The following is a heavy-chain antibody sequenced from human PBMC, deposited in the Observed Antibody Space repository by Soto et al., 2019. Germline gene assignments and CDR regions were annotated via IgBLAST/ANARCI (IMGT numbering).Heavy chain of an antibody. Sequence: SETLSLTCTVSGGSVSSGSYYWSWIRQPPGKGLEWIGYIYYSGSTNYNPSLKSRVTISVDTSKNQFSLKLSSVTAADTAVYYCARERLYSKLLDVWGQGTTVTGSS. D-gene: IGHD6-13*01. CDR3: ARERLYSKLLDV. CDR1: GGSVSSGSYY. J-gene: IGHJ6*02. V-gene: IGHV4-61*01. CDR2: IYYSGST.